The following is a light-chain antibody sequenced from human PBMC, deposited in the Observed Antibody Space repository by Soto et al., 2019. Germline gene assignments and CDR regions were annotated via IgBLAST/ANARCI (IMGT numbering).Light chain of an antibody. V-gene: IGKV3-11*01. J-gene: IGKJ2*01. CDR3: QQRSNWYT. CDR2: DAF. Sequence: EIVLTQSPATLSLSPGERATLSCRDSQSVSSYLAWYQHKPGLAPRLLIYDAFNRATGIPARFSGSGSGTDFTLTISSLEPEDFAVYYCQQRSNWYTFGQGTKVDIK. CDR1: QSVSSY.